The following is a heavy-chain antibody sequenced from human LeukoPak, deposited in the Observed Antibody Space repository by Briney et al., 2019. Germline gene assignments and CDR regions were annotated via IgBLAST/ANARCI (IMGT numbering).Heavy chain of an antibody. Sequence: GGSLRLSCAASGFTVSSNYMSWVRQAPGKGLEWVSIIYTGGSTYYADSVKGRFTISRDNSKNTLYLQMNSLRAEDTAVYYCARGHYDSSGYYIGPFDYWGQGTLVTVFS. D-gene: IGHD3-22*01. CDR1: GFTVSSNY. CDR2: IYTGGST. J-gene: IGHJ4*02. V-gene: IGHV3-66*01. CDR3: ARGHYDSSGYYIGPFDY.